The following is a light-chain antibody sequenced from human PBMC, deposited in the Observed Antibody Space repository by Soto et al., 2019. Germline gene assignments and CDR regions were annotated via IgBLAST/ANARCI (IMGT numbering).Light chain of an antibody. CDR1: SSNIGAGYD. CDR2: GNS. Sequence: QSVLTQPPSVSGDPGQRVTISCTGSSSNIGAGYDVHWYQQLPGTAPKLLIYGNSNRPSGVPDGFSGSKSGTSASLAITGLQAEDEADYFCQSYDSRLSGYVFGTGTKVTVL. V-gene: IGLV1-40*01. J-gene: IGLJ1*01. CDR3: QSYDSRLSGYV.